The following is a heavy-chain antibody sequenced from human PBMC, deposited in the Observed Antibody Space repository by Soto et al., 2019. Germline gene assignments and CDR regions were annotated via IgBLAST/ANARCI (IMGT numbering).Heavy chain of an antibody. D-gene: IGHD3-10*01. V-gene: IGHV1-69*13. CDR2: IIPIFGTA. Sequence: SSVKVSCKASGGTFSSYAISWVRQAPGQGLEWMGGIIPIFGTANYAQKLQGRVTITADASTSTAYMELRSLRSEDTAVYYCAREGSAALWFGELTLGWGQGTLVTVSS. CDR1: GGTFSSYA. CDR3: AREGSAALWFGELTLG. J-gene: IGHJ4*02.